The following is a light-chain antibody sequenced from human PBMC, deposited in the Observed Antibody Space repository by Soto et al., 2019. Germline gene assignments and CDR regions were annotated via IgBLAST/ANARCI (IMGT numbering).Light chain of an antibody. J-gene: IGKJ1*01. Sequence: DIPMTQSPSTLSASVGDRVTITCRASQSISRWLAWYQQKPGKAPNLLIYDASTLENGVPSRFSGSGSGTEFTLTSRSLQPDDFATYHFQQYHSYWSFGQGAKVEIK. CDR3: QQYHSYWS. V-gene: IGKV1-5*01. CDR1: QSISRW. CDR2: DAS.